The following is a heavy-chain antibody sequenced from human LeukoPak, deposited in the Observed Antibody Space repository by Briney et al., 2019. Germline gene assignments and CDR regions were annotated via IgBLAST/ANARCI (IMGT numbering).Heavy chain of an antibody. CDR3: VKELFGLKGMDL. CDR1: GGSISSDNW. CDR2: IYHSGST. Sequence: SGTLSLTCAVSGGSISSDNWWSWVRQSPGKGLEWIGEIYHSGSTNYNPSLKSRVIILVDKTRNQFSLNLYSVTAADTAVYYCVKELFGLKGMDLWGKGTTVSVST. J-gene: IGHJ6*04. V-gene: IGHV4-4*02. D-gene: IGHD3/OR15-3a*01.